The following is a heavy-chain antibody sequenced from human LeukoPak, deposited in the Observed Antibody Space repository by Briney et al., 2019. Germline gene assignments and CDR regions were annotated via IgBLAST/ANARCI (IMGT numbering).Heavy chain of an antibody. CDR1: GFTFNDYA. D-gene: IGHD3-22*01. J-gene: IGHJ4*02. V-gene: IGHV3-9*01. CDR3: VKDYDSSGYYPDY. Sequence: QPGGSLRLSCAASGFTFNDYAMHWVRQAPGKGLEWVSGISWNGGSIGYADSVKGRFTISRDNAKNSLYLQMNSLRAEDTALYYCVKDYDSSGYYPDYWGQGTLVTVSS. CDR2: ISWNGGSI.